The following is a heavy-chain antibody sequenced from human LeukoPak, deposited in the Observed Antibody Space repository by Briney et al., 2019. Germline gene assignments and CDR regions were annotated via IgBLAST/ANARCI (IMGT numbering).Heavy chain of an antibody. V-gene: IGHV3-74*01. CDR1: GFTFSTYW. D-gene: IGHD4-17*01. Sequence: GGSLRLSCAASGFTFSTYWMHWVRLTPGKGLVWVSRINTDGSTKNYADSVKGRFTISRDNAFHTLYLQMNSLRAEDTAVYYCARGPYGDYRSNWEAWFGPWGQGTLVTVSS. J-gene: IGHJ5*02. CDR3: ARGPYGDYRSNWEAWFGP. CDR2: INTDGSTK.